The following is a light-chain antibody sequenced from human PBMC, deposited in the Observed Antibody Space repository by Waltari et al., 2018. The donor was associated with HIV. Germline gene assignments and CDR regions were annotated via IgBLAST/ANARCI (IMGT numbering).Light chain of an antibody. V-gene: IGLV1-44*01. Sequence: QSVLTQPPSASGTPEQRVSISCSGSTSNIGRNTVSWFQQLPGAAPTVLIFGNNQRASGVPGRFSGSKSGTSASLAISGLQFEDGADYYCASWDDSLNGPVFGGGTKLTV. CDR2: GNN. CDR1: TSNIGRNT. CDR3: ASWDDSLNGPV. J-gene: IGLJ2*01.